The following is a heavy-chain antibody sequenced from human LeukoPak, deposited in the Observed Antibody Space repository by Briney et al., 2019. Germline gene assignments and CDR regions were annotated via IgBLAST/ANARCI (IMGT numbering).Heavy chain of an antibody. CDR3: AKRGNHNNDMGNWFET. CDR2: IKWNSGTI. Sequence: GRSLRLSCAASGFTFDDYAMHWVRQAPGKGLEWVSGIKWNSGTIGYADSVKGRFTISRDDSKNIVYLQMNSLRTDDTAIYYCAKRGNHNNDMGNWFETWGQGTLVTVSS. D-gene: IGHD3-16*01. J-gene: IGHJ5*02. CDR1: GFTFDDYA. V-gene: IGHV3-9*01.